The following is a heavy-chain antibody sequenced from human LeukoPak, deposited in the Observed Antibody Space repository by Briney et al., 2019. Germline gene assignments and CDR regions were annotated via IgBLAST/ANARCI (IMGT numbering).Heavy chain of an antibody. Sequence: SETLSLTCTVSGGSISSYYWSWIRQPPGKGLEWIGYIYYSGSTNYNPSLKSRVTISVDTSKNQFSLKLSSVTAADTAVYYCARARTGWTEDYWGXGTLVTXSS. V-gene: IGHV4-59*01. CDR2: IYYSGST. J-gene: IGHJ4*01. CDR1: GGSISSYY. CDR3: ARARTGWTEDY. D-gene: IGHD6-19*01.